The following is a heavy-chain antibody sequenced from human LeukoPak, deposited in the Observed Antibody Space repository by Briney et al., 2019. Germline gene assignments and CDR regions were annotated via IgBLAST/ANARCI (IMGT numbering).Heavy chain of an antibody. V-gene: IGHV3-74*01. CDR3: ARDLNWNQVDY. Sequence: GGSLRLSCAASGFTFNTHWMHWVRQPPGKGLVWVSRISTDGTTTNYADSVKGRFTISRDNAKNTLFLQMNSLRVEDTAVYYCARDLNWNQVDYGGQGSLVTVSS. D-gene: IGHD1-20*01. J-gene: IGHJ4*02. CDR2: ISTDGTTT. CDR1: GFTFNTHW.